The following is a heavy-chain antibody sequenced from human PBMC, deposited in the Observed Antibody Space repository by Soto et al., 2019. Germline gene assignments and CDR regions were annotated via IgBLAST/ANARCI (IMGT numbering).Heavy chain of an antibody. CDR2: IGTTGDT. D-gene: IGHD2-15*01. J-gene: IGHJ6*02. Sequence: GGSLRLSCAASGFTFSRYDMHWVRQATGKGLEWVSGIGTTGDTYHPASVKGRFTISRENAKNSLYLQMNSLGAEDTAVYYCARTGYCSGGSCYSGGLGGMDVWGQGTTVTVSS. V-gene: IGHV3-13*01. CDR1: GFTFSRYD. CDR3: ARTGYCSGGSCYSGGLGGMDV.